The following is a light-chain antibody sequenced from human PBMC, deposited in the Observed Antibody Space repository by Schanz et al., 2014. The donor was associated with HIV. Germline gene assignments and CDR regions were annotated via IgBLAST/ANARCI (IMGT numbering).Light chain of an antibody. CDR2: RAS. J-gene: IGKJ2*01. CDR1: QRIGSH. V-gene: IGKV1-5*03. Sequence: DIQMTQSPSSLSASVGDRVTITCRASQRIGSHLAWYQQKPGRAPKLLIYRASSLESGVLSRFSGSGSGTEFTLTISSLQPDDFATYYCQQSHTYPYTFGQGTTLEIK. CDR3: QQSHTYPYT.